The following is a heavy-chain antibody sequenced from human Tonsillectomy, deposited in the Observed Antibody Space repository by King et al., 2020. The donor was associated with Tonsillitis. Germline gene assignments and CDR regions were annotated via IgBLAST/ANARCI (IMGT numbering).Heavy chain of an antibody. D-gene: IGHD3-3*01. V-gene: IGHV4-59*01. CDR3: ARHVGASRAFNV. Sequence: VQLQESGPGLVKPSETLSLTCNVSGGSIRSYYWSWIRQSPGKGLEWIGYIYYSGSTNYNPSLESRVTISVDTSKNQLSLNLTSVTATDTAGYYCARHVGASRAFNVWGPGTMVTVSS. J-gene: IGHJ3*01. CDR2: IYYSGST. CDR1: GGSIRSYY.